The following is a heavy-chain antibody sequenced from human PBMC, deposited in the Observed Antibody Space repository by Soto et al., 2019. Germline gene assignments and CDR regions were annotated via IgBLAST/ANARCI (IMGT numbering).Heavy chain of an antibody. CDR1: GGSFSGYY. J-gene: IGHJ6*02. CDR2: INHSGST. V-gene: IGHV4-34*01. CDR3: AIFAPHSDILNSGMDV. D-gene: IGHD3-9*01. Sequence: SETLSLTCAVYGGSFSGYYWSWIRQPPGKGLEWIGEINHSGSTNYNPSLKSRVTISVDTSKNQFSLKLSSVTAADTAVYYCAIFAPHSDILNSGMDVWSQVTTVTVSS.